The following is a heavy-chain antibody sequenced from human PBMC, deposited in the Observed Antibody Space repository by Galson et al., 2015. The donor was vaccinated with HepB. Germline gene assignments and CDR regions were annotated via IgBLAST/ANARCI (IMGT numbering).Heavy chain of an antibody. V-gene: IGHV3-11*01. J-gene: IGHJ6*03. D-gene: IGHD3-16*01. CDR1: GFTFSDYY. CDR2: ISSSGGTI. Sequence: SLRLSCAASGFTFSDYYMGWIRQAPGKGLEWVSYISSSGGTIYYADSVKGRFTISRDNAKNSLYLQMNSLRAEDTAVYYCARVGPPISITFGGVKADYYYYYMDVWGKGTTVTVSS. CDR3: ARVGPPISITFGGVKADYYYYYMDV.